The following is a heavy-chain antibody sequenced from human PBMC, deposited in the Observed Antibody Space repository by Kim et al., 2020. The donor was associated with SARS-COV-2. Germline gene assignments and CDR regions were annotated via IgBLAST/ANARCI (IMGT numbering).Heavy chain of an antibody. CDR2: INHSGST. J-gene: IGHJ4*02. Sequence: SETLSLTCAVYGGSFSGYYWSWIRQPPGKGLEWIGEINHSGSTNYNPSLKSRVTISVDTSKNQFSLKLSSVTAADTAVYYCARVYGVCGGDCYNDYWGQGTLVTVSS. CDR1: GGSFSGYY. V-gene: IGHV4-34*01. D-gene: IGHD2-21*02. CDR3: ARVYGVCGGDCYNDY.